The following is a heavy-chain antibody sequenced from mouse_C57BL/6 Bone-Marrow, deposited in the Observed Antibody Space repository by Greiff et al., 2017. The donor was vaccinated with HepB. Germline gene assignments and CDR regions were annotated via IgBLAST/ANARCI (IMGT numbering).Heavy chain of an antibody. J-gene: IGHJ3*01. CDR3: ARDGGWLLPWFAY. CDR2: ISDGGSYT. V-gene: IGHV5-4*01. Sequence: EVKVVESGGGLVKPGGSLKLSCAASGFTFSSYAMSWVRQTPEKRLEWVATISDGGSYTYYPDNVKGRFTISRDNDKNNLYLQMSHLKSEDTAMYYCARDGGWLLPWFAYWGQGTLVTVSA. CDR1: GFTFSSYA. D-gene: IGHD2-3*01.